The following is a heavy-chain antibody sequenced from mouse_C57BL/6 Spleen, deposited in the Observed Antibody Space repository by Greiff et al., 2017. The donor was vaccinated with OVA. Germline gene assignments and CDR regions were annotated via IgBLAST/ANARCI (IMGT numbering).Heavy chain of an antibody. CDR1: GFTFSDYG. D-gene: IGHD1-1*01. V-gene: IGHV5-17*01. Sequence: EVKVEESGGGLVKPGGSLKLSCAASGFTFSDYGMHWVRQAPEKGLEWVAYISSGSSTIYYADTVKGRFTISRDNAKNTLFLQMTSLRSEDTAMYYCARGGYGSSYVDYFDYWGQGTTLTVSS. CDR2: ISSGSSTI. CDR3: ARGGYGSSYVDYFDY. J-gene: IGHJ2*01.